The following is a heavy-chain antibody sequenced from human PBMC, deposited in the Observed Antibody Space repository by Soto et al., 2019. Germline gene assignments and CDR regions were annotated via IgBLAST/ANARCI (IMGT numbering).Heavy chain of an antibody. CDR1: GFTVSSNY. CDR3: AREGGYSYGYGPFDY. D-gene: IGHD5-18*01. J-gene: IGHJ4*02. CDR2: IYSGGST. Sequence: GGSLRLSCAASGFTVSSNYMSWVRQAPGKGLEWVSVIYSGGSTYYADSVKGRFTISRDNSKNTLYLQMNSLRAEDTAVYYCAREGGYSYGYGPFDYWGQGTLVTVSS. V-gene: IGHV3-53*01.